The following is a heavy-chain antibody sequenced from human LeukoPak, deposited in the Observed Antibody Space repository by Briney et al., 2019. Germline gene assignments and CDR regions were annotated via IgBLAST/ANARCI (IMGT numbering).Heavy chain of an antibody. V-gene: IGHV7-4-1*02. CDR2: INTNTGNP. D-gene: IGHD6-6*01. Sequence: ASVKVSCKASGYTFSNYGIHWLRQAPGQGLEWMGWINTNTGNPTYAQGFTGRFAFSLDTSVSTAYLQITSLTAEDTAVYYCARDPGHSSRHFDLWGRGTLVTVSS. CDR1: GYTFSNYG. CDR3: ARDPGHSSRHFDL. J-gene: IGHJ2*01.